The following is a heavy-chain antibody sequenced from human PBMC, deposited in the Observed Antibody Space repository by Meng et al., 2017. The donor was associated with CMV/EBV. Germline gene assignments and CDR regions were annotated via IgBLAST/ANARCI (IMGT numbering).Heavy chain of an antibody. CDR2: IKNDGSER. V-gene: IGHV3-7*02. CDR1: GLPISNYW. Sequence: YLGESGGGLVPPGGSLGLSCAASGLPISNYWMSWVRQAPGKGLEWVANIKNDGSERYYVDSVKGRFSISRDNADNSLYLQMNNLRAEDTAVYYCRLGHYSQDWGQGTLVTVSS. D-gene: IGHD4-17*01. J-gene: IGHJ4*02. CDR3: RLGHYSQD.